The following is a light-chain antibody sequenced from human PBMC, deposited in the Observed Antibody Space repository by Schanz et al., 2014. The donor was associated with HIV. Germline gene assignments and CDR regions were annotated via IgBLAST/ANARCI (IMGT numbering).Light chain of an antibody. CDR1: QSVSSY. CDR3: QQTNSFPRT. V-gene: IGKV3-11*01. CDR2: DAS. Sequence: EIVLTQSPATLSLSPGERATLSCRASQSVSSYLAWYQQKPGQAPRLLIYDASNRATGIPARFSGSGSGTDFTLTISSLEPEDFATYYCQQTNSFPRTFGGGTKVDFK. J-gene: IGKJ4*01.